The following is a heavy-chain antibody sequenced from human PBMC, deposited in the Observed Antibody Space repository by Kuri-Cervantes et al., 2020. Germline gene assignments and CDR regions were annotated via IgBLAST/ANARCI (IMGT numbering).Heavy chain of an antibody. J-gene: IGHJ4*02. D-gene: IGHD1-7*01. CDR2: INSDGSST. Sequence: GESLKISCAASGFTFSSYWMHWVRQAPGKGLVWVSRINSDGSSTSYADSVKGRFTISRDNSKNTLYLQMNSLRAEDTAVYYCAKDSLKLPFDYWGQGTLVTVSS. CDR3: AKDSLKLPFDY. CDR1: GFTFSSYW. V-gene: IGHV3-74*01.